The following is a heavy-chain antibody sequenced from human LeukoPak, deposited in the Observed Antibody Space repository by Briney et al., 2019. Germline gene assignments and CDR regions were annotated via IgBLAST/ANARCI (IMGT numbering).Heavy chain of an antibody. Sequence: SETLSLTCTVSGGSISSSSYYWTWIRQPAGKGLEWIGRIYASGSTNYNPSLKSRVTISVDTSKNQFSLKLSSVTAADTAVYYCARDGDSSSWYSLVSWFDPWGQGTLVTVSS. CDR1: GGSISSSSYY. CDR3: ARDGDSSSWYSLVSWFDP. CDR2: IYASGST. J-gene: IGHJ5*02. D-gene: IGHD6-13*01. V-gene: IGHV4-61*02.